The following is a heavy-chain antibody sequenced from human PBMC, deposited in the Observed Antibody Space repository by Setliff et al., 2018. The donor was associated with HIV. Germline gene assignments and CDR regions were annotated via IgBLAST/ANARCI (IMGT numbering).Heavy chain of an antibody. CDR1: GYTFTSYG. CDR3: AKFYGDYHAFDI. D-gene: IGHD4-17*01. V-gene: IGHV1-2*02. CDR2: INPSGGST. Sequence: ASVKVSCKASGYTFTSYGISWVRQAPGQGLEWMGWINPSGGSTSYAQKFQGRVTLTRDTSITTAYMELRRLTSDDTAVYYCAKFYGDYHAFDIWGQGTMVTVSS. J-gene: IGHJ3*02.